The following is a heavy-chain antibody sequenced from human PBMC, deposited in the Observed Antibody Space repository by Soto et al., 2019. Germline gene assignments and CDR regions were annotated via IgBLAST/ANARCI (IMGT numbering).Heavy chain of an antibody. Sequence: GGSLRLSCEDSGFTLSSYEMKWVRQAPGKGLEWVSDISSSGFTIYYADSVKGRFTVSRDNAKNSLFLQMHSLRAEDTAVYYCARDGGGYYRMDVWGQGTTVTVSS. CDR1: GFTLSSYE. V-gene: IGHV3-48*03. J-gene: IGHJ6*02. D-gene: IGHD3-16*01. CDR2: ISSSGFTI. CDR3: ARDGGGYYRMDV.